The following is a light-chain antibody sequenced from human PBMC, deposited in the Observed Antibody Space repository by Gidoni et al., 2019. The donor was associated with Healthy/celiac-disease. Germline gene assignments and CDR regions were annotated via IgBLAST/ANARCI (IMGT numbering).Light chain of an antibody. CDR2: GAS. CDR1: QSVSSSY. CDR3: QQYGSSPPYT. Sequence: EIVLTQPPGTLSLSPGERATRSCRASQSVSSSYLAWYQQTPGQAPRRLIYGASSRATGIPDRFSGSGSGTDFTLTISRLEPEDFAVYYCQQYGSSPPYTFGQGTKLEIK. J-gene: IGKJ2*01. V-gene: IGKV3-20*01.